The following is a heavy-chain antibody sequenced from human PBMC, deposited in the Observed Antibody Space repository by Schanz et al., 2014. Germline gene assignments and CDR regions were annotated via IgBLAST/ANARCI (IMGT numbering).Heavy chain of an antibody. D-gene: IGHD3-10*01. CDR3: AKGRFGELSAFDI. J-gene: IGHJ3*02. Sequence: EVQLLESGGGLVQPGGSLRLSCASSGFSFTTYAMSWVRQAPGKGLEWVSSISSGGGSTYYADSVKGRFTISRDNSKNTLYLQMNSLRAEDTAVYYCAKGRFGELSAFDIWGQGTIVTVSS. V-gene: IGHV3-23*01. CDR1: GFSFTTYA. CDR2: ISSGGGST.